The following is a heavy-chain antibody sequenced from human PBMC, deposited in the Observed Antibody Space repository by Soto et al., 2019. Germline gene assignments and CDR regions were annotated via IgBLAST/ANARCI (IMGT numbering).Heavy chain of an antibody. V-gene: IGHV4-59*12. J-gene: IGHJ4*02. CDR1: GGSISSYY. CDR2: IYSSGST. D-gene: IGHD2-15*01. CDR3: ATLGYCSGGSYYFY. Sequence: WETLSLTCTVSGGSISSYYWSWIRQPPGKGLEWIGYIYSSGSTNYNPSLKSRVTISVDTSKNQFSLKLSSVTAADTAVYYCATLGYCSGGSYYFYWGQGTPVT.